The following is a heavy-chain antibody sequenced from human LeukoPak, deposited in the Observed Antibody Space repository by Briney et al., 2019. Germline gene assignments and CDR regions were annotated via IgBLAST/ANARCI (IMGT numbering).Heavy chain of an antibody. CDR1: GFTFSSYG. Sequence: GGSLRLSCAASGFTFSSYGMHWVRQAPGKGLEWVAVISYDGSSKYYADSVKGRFTISRDNSKNTLYLQMNSLRAEDTAVYYCAKTSIGYCSSTSCYDMGYWGQGTLVTVSS. CDR3: AKTSIGYCSSTSCYDMGY. D-gene: IGHD2-2*01. V-gene: IGHV3-30*18. CDR2: ISYDGSSK. J-gene: IGHJ4*02.